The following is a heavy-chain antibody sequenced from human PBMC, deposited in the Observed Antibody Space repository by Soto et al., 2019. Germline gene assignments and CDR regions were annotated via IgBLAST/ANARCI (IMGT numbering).Heavy chain of an antibody. CDR2: IYSSGST. V-gene: IGHV4-59*01. J-gene: IGHJ4*02. CDR3: ARDRYFDS. Sequence: QVQLQESGPGLVKPSETLSLTCTVSGGSINNYYWSWIRQPPGKGLEWIGSIYSSGSTNYNPSLESRVIISVDTSKKQFSLKLSSVTAADTAVYYCARDRYFDSWGQGTLVTVSS. CDR1: GGSINNYY. D-gene: IGHD3-22*01.